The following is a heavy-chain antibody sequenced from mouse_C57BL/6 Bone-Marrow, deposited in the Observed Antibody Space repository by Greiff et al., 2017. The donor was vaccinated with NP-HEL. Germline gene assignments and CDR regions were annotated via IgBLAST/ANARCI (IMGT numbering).Heavy chain of an antibody. CDR3: ARIRITTVVAPYWYFDV. J-gene: IGHJ1*03. D-gene: IGHD1-1*01. V-gene: IGHV1-85*01. Sequence: QVQLKQSGPELVKPGASVKLSCKASGYTFTSYDINWVKQRPGQGLEWIGWIYPRDGSTKYNEKFKGKATLTVDTSSSTAYMELHSLTSEDSAVYFCARIRITTVVAPYWYFDVWGTGTTVTVSS. CDR1: GYTFTSYD. CDR2: IYPRDGST.